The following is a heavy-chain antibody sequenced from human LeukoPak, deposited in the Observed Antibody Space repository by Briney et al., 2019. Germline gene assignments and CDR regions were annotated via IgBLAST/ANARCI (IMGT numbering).Heavy chain of an antibody. J-gene: IGHJ4*02. Sequence: GGSLRLSCAASGFSFTTYWMSWVRQAPGKGLEWVANIKQDGTEEYYVDSVKGRFTISRDNAKNSLYLQMNSLRAEDTAVYYCARDLGGYSYGSHFDYWGQGTLVTVSS. D-gene: IGHD5-18*01. V-gene: IGHV3-7*01. CDR1: GFSFTTYW. CDR3: ARDLGGYSYGSHFDY. CDR2: IKQDGTEE.